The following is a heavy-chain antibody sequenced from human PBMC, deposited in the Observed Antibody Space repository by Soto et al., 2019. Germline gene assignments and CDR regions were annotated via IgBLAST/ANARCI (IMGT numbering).Heavy chain of an antibody. V-gene: IGHV3-21*01. CDR3: ARDRLGIAVALAYYSYGMDV. Sequence: PGGSLRLSCAASGFTFSSYGMNWVRQAPGKGLERVASISSSSSYRYYADSVKGRFTISRDNAMNSLYLQMTSLRGEDAAVYSCARDRLGIAVALAYYSYGMDVWGQGTTVTVSS. CDR2: ISSSSSYR. CDR1: GFTFSSYG. D-gene: IGHD6-19*01. J-gene: IGHJ6*02.